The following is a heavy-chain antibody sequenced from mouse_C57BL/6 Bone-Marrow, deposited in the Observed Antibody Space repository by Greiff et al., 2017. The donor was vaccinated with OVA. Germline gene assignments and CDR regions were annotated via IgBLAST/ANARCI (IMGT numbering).Heavy chain of an antibody. D-gene: IGHD2-3*01. J-gene: IGHJ4*01. CDR2: INPNYGTT. Sequence: EVQLQQSGPELVKPGASVKISCKASGYSFTDYNMNWVKQSNGKSLEWIGVINPNYGTTSYNQKFKGKATLTVDQSSSTAYMQRNSLTSEDSAFDYCARGWLLPLYAMDYWGQGTSVTVSS. V-gene: IGHV1-39*01. CDR1: GYSFTDYN. CDR3: ARGWLLPLYAMDY.